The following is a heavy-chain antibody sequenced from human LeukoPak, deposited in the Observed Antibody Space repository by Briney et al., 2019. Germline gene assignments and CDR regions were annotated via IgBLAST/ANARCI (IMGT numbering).Heavy chain of an antibody. J-gene: IGHJ4*02. CDR1: GFTFSSYW. CDR2: IYYSGNT. CDR3: ARQPALTHSHFDY. V-gene: IGHV4-39*01. Sequence: GSLRLSCVASGFTFSSYWMHWVRQPPGEGLQWIGSIYYSGNTYYNSSLKSRVTISVDTSTSQFSLRLSSVTAADTAVYYCARQPALTHSHFDYWGQGTLVTVSS.